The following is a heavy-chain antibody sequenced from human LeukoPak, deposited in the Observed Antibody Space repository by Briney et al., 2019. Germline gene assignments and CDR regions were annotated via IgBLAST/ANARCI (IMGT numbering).Heavy chain of an antibody. V-gene: IGHV4-38-2*02. J-gene: IGHJ4*02. CDR1: GYSISSGYY. CDR3: ARDSSGWIGYFDY. Sequence: SETLSLTCTVSGYSISSGYYWGWIRQPPGKGLEWIGSIYHSGSTYYNPSLKSRVTISVDMSKNQFSLKLSSVTAADTAVYYCARDSSGWIGYFDYWGQGTLVTVSS. D-gene: IGHD6-19*01. CDR2: IYHSGST.